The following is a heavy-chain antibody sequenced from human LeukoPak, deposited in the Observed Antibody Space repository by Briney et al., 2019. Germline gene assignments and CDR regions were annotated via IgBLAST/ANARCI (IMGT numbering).Heavy chain of an antibody. V-gene: IGHV3-7*01. Sequence: GGSLRLSCAASGFTFSSYWMSWVRQAPGRGLEWVANMKQDGSEKYYVDSVKGRFTISRDNAKNSLYLQMNSLRAEDTAVYYCATSVGARYCSGGSCYVDCDWFDPWGQGTLVTVSS. J-gene: IGHJ5*02. D-gene: IGHD2-15*01. CDR3: ATSVGARYCSGGSCYVDCDWFDP. CDR2: MKQDGSEK. CDR1: GFTFSSYW.